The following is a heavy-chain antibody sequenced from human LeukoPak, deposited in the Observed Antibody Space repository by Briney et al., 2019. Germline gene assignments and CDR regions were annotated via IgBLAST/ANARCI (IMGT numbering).Heavy chain of an antibody. CDR2: LNPNSGDT. V-gene: IGHV1-2*02. CDR3: ARDWRGSYFPDF. CDR1: GYXLTDYY. Sequence: GASVKVSCKASGYXLTDYYMHWVRQAPGQGREWLGWLNPNSGDTNYAQKFQGRVTMTRDTSISTAYMDLSRLTSDDTAIYYCARDWRGSYFPDFWGQGTLVTVSS. D-gene: IGHD1-26*01. J-gene: IGHJ4*02.